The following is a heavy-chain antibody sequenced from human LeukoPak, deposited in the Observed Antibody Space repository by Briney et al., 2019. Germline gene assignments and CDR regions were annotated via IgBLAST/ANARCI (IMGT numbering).Heavy chain of an antibody. CDR1: GYAFTSYG. CDR3: ARDGWQWLVLPEYFQH. V-gene: IGHV1-18*01. D-gene: IGHD6-19*01. J-gene: IGHJ1*01. Sequence: RASVKVSCKASGYAFTSYGISWVRQAPGQGLEWMGWISAYNGNTNYAQKLQGRVTMTTDTSTSTAYMELRSLRSDDTAVYYCARDGWQWLVLPEYFQHWGQGTLVTVSS. CDR2: ISAYNGNT.